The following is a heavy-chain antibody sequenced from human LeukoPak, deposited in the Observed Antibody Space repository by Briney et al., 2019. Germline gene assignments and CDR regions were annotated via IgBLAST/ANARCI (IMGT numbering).Heavy chain of an antibody. Sequence: SEPLSLTCTVSGVSISNYYWSWIRQPPGKGLEWIGYISYSGSTNYNPSLKSRVTISFDTSKNQFSLKLSSVTAADTAVYYCARLPYSSSWIYYWYFDLWGRGPLVTVSS. D-gene: IGHD6-13*01. CDR3: ARLPYSSSWIYYWYFDL. J-gene: IGHJ2*01. V-gene: IGHV4-59*01. CDR1: GVSISNYY. CDR2: ISYSGST.